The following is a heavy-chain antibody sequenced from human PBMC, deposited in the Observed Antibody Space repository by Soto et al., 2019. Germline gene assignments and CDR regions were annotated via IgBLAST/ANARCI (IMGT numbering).Heavy chain of an antibody. CDR3: TTALYSSSWYAYVSEYFQH. D-gene: IGHD6-13*01. Sequence: GGSLRLSCAASGFTFSNAWMSWVRQAPGKGLEWVGRIKSKTDGGTTDYAAPVKGRFTISRDDSKNTLYLQMNSLKTEDTAVYYCTTALYSSSWYAYVSEYFQHWGQGTLVTVSS. CDR1: GFTFSNAW. CDR2: IKSKTDGGTT. V-gene: IGHV3-15*01. J-gene: IGHJ1*01.